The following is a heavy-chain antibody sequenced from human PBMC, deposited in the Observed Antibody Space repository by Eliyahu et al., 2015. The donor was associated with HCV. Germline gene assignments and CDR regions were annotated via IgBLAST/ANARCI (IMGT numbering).Heavy chain of an antibody. J-gene: IGHJ2*01. Sequence: EVQLVQSGAEVKKPGESLRISCKGSGYSFTSYWISWVRQMPGKGLEWMGRIDPSDSYTNYSPSFQGHVTISADKSISTAYLQWSSLKASDTAMYYCARGLRGAMADWYFDLWGRGTLVTVSS. CDR3: ARGLRGAMADWYFDL. D-gene: IGHD4-17*01. V-gene: IGHV5-10-1*03. CDR1: GYSFTSYW. CDR2: IDPSDSYT.